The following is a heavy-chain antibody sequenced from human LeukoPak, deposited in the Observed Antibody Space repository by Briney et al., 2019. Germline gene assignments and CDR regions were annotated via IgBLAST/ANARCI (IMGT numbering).Heavy chain of an antibody. J-gene: IGHJ4*02. V-gene: IGHV3-11*01. CDR3: VRKLGDYYFDH. CDR1: GFTFSDYY. D-gene: IGHD7-27*01. CDR2: ITNSGNMR. Sequence: GGSLRLSCAASGFTFSDYYMSWVRQAPGKELEWLSYITNSGNMRYYADSVKGRFTISRDNANDSLYLQMNSLRAEDTAVYYYVRKLGDYYFDHWGQGTLVTVSS.